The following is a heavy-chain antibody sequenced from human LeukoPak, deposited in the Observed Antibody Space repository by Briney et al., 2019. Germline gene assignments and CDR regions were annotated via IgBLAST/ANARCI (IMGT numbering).Heavy chain of an antibody. Sequence: GGSLRLSCAASGFTFSSCWMSWVRQAPGKGLEWVANIKQDGSEKYYVDSVKGRFTISRDNAKNSLYLQMNSLRAEDTAVYYCAREGYSYGYGDYWGQGTLVTVSS. CDR2: IKQDGSEK. CDR1: GFTFSSCW. CDR3: AREGYSYGYGDY. V-gene: IGHV3-7*01. J-gene: IGHJ4*02. D-gene: IGHD5-18*01.